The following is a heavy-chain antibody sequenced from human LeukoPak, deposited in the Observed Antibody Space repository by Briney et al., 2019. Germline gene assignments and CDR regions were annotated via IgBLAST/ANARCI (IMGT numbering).Heavy chain of an antibody. D-gene: IGHD1-26*01. V-gene: IGHV4-59*12. J-gene: IGHJ5*02. Sequence: SETLSLTCTVSGGSISNYYWSWIRQPPGKGLEYIGHIYYDGSTNYSPSLKSRLTISVDTSKNQFSLKLTSVTAADTAVYYCARETHSGRYSLDNWFDPWGQGTLVTVSS. CDR3: ARETHSGRYSLDNWFDP. CDR1: GGSISNYY. CDR2: IYYDGST.